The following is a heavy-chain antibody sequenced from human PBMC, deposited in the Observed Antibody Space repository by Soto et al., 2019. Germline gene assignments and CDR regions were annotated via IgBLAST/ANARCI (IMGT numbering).Heavy chain of an antibody. Sequence: EVDLLESGGGLVQPGGSLRLSCVASGFGLIDFAMSWVRQAPGKGLQWVSAISGSGSDTYDADSVKGRFTISRDTSKNTLYLQMNSLRAEDTALYYCAKSFSSNWYDYFNSWGQGSLVTVSS. CDR1: GFGLIDFA. V-gene: IGHV3-23*01. CDR3: AKSFSSNWYDYFNS. J-gene: IGHJ4*02. CDR2: ISGSGSDT. D-gene: IGHD6-13*01.